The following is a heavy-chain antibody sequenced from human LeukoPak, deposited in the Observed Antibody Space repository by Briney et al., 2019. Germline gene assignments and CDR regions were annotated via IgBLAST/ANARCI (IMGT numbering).Heavy chain of an antibody. CDR3: ARGVVVVAASWFDP. CDR2: INHSGST. D-gene: IGHD2-15*01. Sequence: SETLSLTCAVYGGSFSGYYWSWIRQPPGKGLEWIGEINHSGSTNYNPSLKSRVTISVDTSKNQFSLKLSSVTAADTAVYYCARGVVVVAASWFDPWGQGTLVTVSS. J-gene: IGHJ5*02. V-gene: IGHV4-34*01. CDR1: GGSFSGYY.